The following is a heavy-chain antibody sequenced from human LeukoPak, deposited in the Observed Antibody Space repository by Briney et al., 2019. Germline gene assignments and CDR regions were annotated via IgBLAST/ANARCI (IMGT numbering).Heavy chain of an antibody. CDR2: IYTSGST. V-gene: IGHV4-4*07. CDR1: GGSISSYY. CDR3: AREIGWYYDYVWGSYAYGYFDY. Sequence: SETLSLTCTVSGGSISSYYWSWIRQPAGKGLEWIGRIYTSGSTNYNPSLKSRVTMSVDTSKNQFSLKLSSVTAADTAVYYCAREIGWYYDYVWGSYAYGYFDYWGQGTLVTVSS. J-gene: IGHJ4*02. D-gene: IGHD3-16*01.